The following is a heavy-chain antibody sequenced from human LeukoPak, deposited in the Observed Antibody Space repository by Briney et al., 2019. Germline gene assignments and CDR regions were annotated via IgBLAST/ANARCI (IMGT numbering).Heavy chain of an antibody. CDR2: MYYSGST. D-gene: IGHD3-10*01. CDR3: ARLDYYASGSTNKAAFDI. CDR1: GGSISSSSYY. J-gene: IGHJ3*02. V-gene: IGHV4-39*01. Sequence: KPSGTLSLTCTVSGGSISSSSYYWGWIRQPPGKGPEWIRSMYYSGSTNYNPSLKSRVITSVDTSKNQFSLNLGSVTAADTAVYYCARLDYYASGSTNKAAFDIWGQGTMVTVSS.